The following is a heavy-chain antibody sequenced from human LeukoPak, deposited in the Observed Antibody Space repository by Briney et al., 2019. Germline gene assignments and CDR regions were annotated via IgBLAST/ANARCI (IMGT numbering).Heavy chain of an antibody. D-gene: IGHD4-17*01. J-gene: IGHJ4*02. Sequence: SETLSLTCTVSGGSISSSSYYWGWLRQPPGKGREWIGTVYYSGSTYYNPSLKSRLTISVDTSKNQFSLNLSSVTAADTAVYYCARSGTTVTTRRFDYWGQGALVTVSS. V-gene: IGHV4-39*01. CDR3: ARSGTTVTTRRFDY. CDR1: GGSISSSSYY. CDR2: VYYSGST.